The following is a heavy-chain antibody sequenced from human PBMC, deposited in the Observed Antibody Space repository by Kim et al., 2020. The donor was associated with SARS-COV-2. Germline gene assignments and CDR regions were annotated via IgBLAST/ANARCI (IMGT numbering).Heavy chain of an antibody. J-gene: IGHJ4*02. CDR1: GYTFTSYY. Sequence: ASVKVSCKASGYTFTSYYMHWVRQAPGQGLEWMGIINPSGGSTSYAQKFQGRVTMTRDTSTSTVYMELSSLRSEDTAVYYCARDGSALQVWIQLWKGGFDYWGQGTLFTVSS. CDR2: INPSGGST. V-gene: IGHV1-46*01. D-gene: IGHD5-18*01. CDR3: ARDGSALQVWIQLWKGGFDY.